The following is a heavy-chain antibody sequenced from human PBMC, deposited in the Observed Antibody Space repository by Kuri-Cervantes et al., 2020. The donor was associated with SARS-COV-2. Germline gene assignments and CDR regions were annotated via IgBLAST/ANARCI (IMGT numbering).Heavy chain of an antibody. CDR3: ERGSGDRERYHYYYMDV. CDR1: ENTVTYNSAS. J-gene: IGHJ6*03. CDR2: TCYRSKWYN. D-gene: IGHD3-10*01. Sequence: SCAISENTVTYNSASWNWLRRYPPRGLEWLGRTCYRSKWYNDYAVSVKSRITINPDTSKNQFSLQLNSVTPEDTAVYYGERGSGDRERYHYYYMDVWGKGTTVTVSS. V-gene: IGHV6-1*01.